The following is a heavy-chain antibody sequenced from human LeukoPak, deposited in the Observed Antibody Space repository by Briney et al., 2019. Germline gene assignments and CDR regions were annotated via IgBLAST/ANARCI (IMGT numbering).Heavy chain of an antibody. Sequence: SVKVSCKASGGTFTNYAINWVRQAPGQGLEWMGRIIPILDVTNYAQKFQGRVTITADQSTSTAYMELSSLRSEDTAVYYCARDWRYSNYYGMDVWGQGTTVTVSS. CDR1: GGTFTNYA. D-gene: IGHD4-11*01. V-gene: IGHV1-69*04. J-gene: IGHJ6*02. CDR2: IIPILDVT. CDR3: ARDWRYSNYYGMDV.